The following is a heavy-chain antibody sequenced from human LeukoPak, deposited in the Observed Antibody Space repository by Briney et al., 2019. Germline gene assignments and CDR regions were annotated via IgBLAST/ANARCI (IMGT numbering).Heavy chain of an antibody. CDR2: ISSTSTYI. D-gene: IGHD1-26*01. CDR1: GFTFSDYT. V-gene: IGHV3-21*01. Sequence: GGSLRLSCAASGFTFSDYTMNWVRQAPGKGLEWVSSISSTSTYIYYADSLRGRFTISRDNAKNSLFLQMYSLRAEDMAVYYCARDSWELLSGGAFDIWGQGTMVTVSS. CDR3: ARDSWELLSGGAFDI. J-gene: IGHJ3*02.